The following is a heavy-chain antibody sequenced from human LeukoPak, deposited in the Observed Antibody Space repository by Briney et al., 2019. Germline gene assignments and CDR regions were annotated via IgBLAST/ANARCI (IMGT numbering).Heavy chain of an antibody. V-gene: IGHV1-18*01. CDR2: ISAYNGNT. Sequence: GASVKGSCKASGYTFTGYGISWVRQAPGQGLEWMGWISAYNGNTNYAQKLQGRVTMTTDTSTSTAYMELRSLRSDDTAVYYCARDADGVVRGVMSQSDDAFDIWGQGTMVTVSS. CDR3: ARDADGVVRGVMSQSDDAFDI. CDR1: GYTFTGYG. D-gene: IGHD3-10*01. J-gene: IGHJ3*02.